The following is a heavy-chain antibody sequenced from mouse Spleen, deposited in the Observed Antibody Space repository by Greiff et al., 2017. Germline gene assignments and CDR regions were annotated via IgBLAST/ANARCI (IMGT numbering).Heavy chain of an antibody. CDR2: INPNNGGT. CDR3: ARSTVVPYYYAMDY. Sequence: VHVKQSGPELVKPGASVKMSCKASGYTFTDYNMHWVKQSHGKSLEWIGYINPNNGGTSYNQKFKGKATLTVNKSSSTAYMELRSLTSEDSAVYYCARSTVVPYYYAMDYWGQGTSVTVSS. CDR1: GYTFTDYN. V-gene: IGHV1-22*01. J-gene: IGHJ4*01. D-gene: IGHD1-1*01.